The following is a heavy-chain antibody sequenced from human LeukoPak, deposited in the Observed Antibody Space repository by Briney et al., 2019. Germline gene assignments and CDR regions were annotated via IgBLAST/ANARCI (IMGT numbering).Heavy chain of an antibody. CDR1: GGTFSSYA. Sequence: SVKVSCKASGGTFSSYAISWVRQAPGQGLEWMGGIIPIFGTANYARKFQGRVTITADESTSTAYMELSSLRSEDTAVYYCAREGYDYAFRAFDIWGQGTMVTVSS. CDR3: AREGYDYAFRAFDI. CDR2: IIPIFGTA. D-gene: IGHD3-16*01. J-gene: IGHJ3*02. V-gene: IGHV1-69*13.